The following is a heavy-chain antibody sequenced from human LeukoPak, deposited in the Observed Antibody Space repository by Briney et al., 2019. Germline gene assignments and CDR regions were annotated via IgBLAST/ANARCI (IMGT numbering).Heavy chain of an antibody. D-gene: IGHD2-2*01. Sequence: ASVTVSFKASGYTFTSYYMHWVRQAPGQGLEWMGIINPSGGSTSYAQKFQGRVTMTRDTSTSTVYMELSSLRSEDTAVYYCARALGYCSSTSCSGWFDPWGQGTLVTVSS. CDR3: ARALGYCSSTSCSGWFDP. V-gene: IGHV1-46*01. CDR1: GYTFTSYY. CDR2: INPSGGST. J-gene: IGHJ5*02.